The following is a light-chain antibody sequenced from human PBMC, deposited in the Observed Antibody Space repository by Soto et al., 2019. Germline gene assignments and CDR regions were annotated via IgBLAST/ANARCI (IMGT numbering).Light chain of an antibody. J-gene: IGKJ5*01. CDR2: DAS. Sequence: IQMTQSPSCLLASVGDRVTITCQATQDINIYLNWYQQKPGKAPNLLIYDASNLEIGVPSRFSGSGSGTHFTFTISSLQTEDIGAYYCQQYDILPITFGRGTRLEIK. V-gene: IGKV1-33*01. CDR3: QQYDILPIT. CDR1: QDINIY.